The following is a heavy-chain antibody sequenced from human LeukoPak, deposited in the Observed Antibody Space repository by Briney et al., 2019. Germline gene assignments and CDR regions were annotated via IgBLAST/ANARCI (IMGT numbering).Heavy chain of an antibody. J-gene: IGHJ4*02. V-gene: IGHV4-34*01. Sequence: SETLSLTCAVYGGSFSGYYWSWIRQPPGKGLEWIGEINHSGSTNYNPSLKSRVTISVDTSKNQFSLKLSSVTAADTAVYYCARARGDYGDTFDYWGQGTLATVSS. CDR1: GGSFSGYY. CDR3: ARARGDYGDTFDY. D-gene: IGHD4-17*01. CDR2: INHSGST.